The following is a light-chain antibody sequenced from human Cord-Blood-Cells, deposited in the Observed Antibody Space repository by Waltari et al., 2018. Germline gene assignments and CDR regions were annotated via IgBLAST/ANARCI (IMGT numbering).Light chain of an antibody. CDR1: RSDVSGYNY. Sequence: QAALTQPRSVSGSPGQSLTISCTGTRSDVSGYNYVSWYQQHPGKAPKLIIYDVSKRPSGVPDRVSGSKSGNTASLTISGLQAEDEADYYCCSYAGSYVFGTGTKVTVL. V-gene: IGLV2-11*01. CDR3: CSYAGSYV. CDR2: DVS. J-gene: IGLJ1*01.